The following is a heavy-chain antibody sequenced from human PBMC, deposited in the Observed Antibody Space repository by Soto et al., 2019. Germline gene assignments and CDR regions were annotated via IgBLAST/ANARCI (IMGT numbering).Heavy chain of an antibody. CDR1: GFNFDDYG. D-gene: IGHD1-1*01. Sequence: EVQLVESGGRVVRPGGSLRLSCAASGFNFDDYGMCWVRQAPGKGLEWVSGINWNSVNTGYVDSVKGRFTISRDNAKSSLYLQMNSLRAEDTALYYCARGIDAYNFFDSWGQGTLVTVSS. CDR3: ARGIDAYNFFDS. CDR2: INWNSVNT. J-gene: IGHJ4*02. V-gene: IGHV3-20*04.